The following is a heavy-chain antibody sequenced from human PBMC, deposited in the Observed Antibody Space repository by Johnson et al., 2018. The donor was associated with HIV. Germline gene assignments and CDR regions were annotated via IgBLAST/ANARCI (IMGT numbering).Heavy chain of an antibody. J-gene: IGHJ3*02. CDR3: ARVGYHDAFDI. Sequence: QVQLVESGGGVVQPGRSLRLSCAASGFTFSSYAMHWVRQAPGKGLEWVAVIWYDGSNKYYADSVKGRFTISRDNSKNTLYLQMNSLRAEDTAVYYCARVGYHDAFDIWGQGTMVTVSS. V-gene: IGHV3-33*08. CDR2: IWYDGSNK. CDR1: GFTFSSYA. D-gene: IGHD3-16*02.